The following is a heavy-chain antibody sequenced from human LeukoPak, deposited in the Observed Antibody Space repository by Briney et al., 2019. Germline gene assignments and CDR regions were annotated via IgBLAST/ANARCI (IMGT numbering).Heavy chain of an antibody. CDR2: IYTSGKT. J-gene: IGHJ4*02. Sequence: SQTLSLTCTVPGDSISSGRYYWSWVRQPAGKELEWIGRIYTSGKTDYNPYTPSLKSRVTVSLDTSKNQLSLFLTSVTAADTAMYYCARSFSGSYYFEYWGQGTLVTVSS. CDR1: GDSISSGRYY. V-gene: IGHV4-61*02. D-gene: IGHD1-26*01. CDR3: ARSFSGSYYFEY.